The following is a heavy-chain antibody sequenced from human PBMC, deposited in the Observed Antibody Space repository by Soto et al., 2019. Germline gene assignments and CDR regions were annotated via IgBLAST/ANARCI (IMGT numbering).Heavy chain of an antibody. CDR3: ARATGRGNSAFDI. CDR1: GSTFTGYY. CDR2: INPNSGGT. D-gene: IGHD1-26*01. Sequence: ASVKVSCKASGSTFTGYYMHWVRQAPGQGLEWMGWINPNSGGTNYAQKFQGWVTMTRDTSIITAYMEMRRLRSDDTALYYCARATGRGNSAFDIWGQGTMVTVSS. J-gene: IGHJ3*02. V-gene: IGHV1-2*04.